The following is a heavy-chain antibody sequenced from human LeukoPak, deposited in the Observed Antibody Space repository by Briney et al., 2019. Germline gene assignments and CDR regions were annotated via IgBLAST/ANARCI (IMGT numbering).Heavy chain of an antibody. CDR3: ARGGSYYWDY. V-gene: IGHV1-2*02. Sequence: WASVKVSCKASGYTFIGYYMHWVRQAPGQGLEWMGWINPNSGGTNYAQKFQGRVTMTRDTSISTVYMELSSLRSEDTAVYYCARGGSYYWDYWGQGTLVTVSS. J-gene: IGHJ4*02. CDR2: INPNSGGT. D-gene: IGHD1-26*01. CDR1: GYTFIGYY.